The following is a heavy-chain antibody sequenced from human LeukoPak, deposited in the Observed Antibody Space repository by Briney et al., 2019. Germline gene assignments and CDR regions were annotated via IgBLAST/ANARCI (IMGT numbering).Heavy chain of an antibody. CDR2: IKEDGSVR. V-gene: IGHV3-7*01. Sequence: PGGSLRLSCGVSGFTFGRSWMSWVRQTPAKGLEFVANIKEDGSVRNYVDSVQGRFTISRDNAKNSLYLHMNSLRADDTAVYYCARDPGYSSFDYWAREPWSPSPQ. CDR1: GFTFGRSW. D-gene: IGHD6-13*01. J-gene: IGHJ4*02. CDR3: ARDPGYSSFDY.